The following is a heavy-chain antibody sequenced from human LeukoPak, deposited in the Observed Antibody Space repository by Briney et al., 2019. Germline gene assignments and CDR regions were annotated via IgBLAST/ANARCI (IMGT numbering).Heavy chain of an antibody. J-gene: IGHJ4*02. CDR2: IRSKAYGETT. D-gene: IGHD3-9*01. CDR3: TRTSGYFDWLFRFDY. Sequence: GGSLRLSCAASGFSFTTYAMSWVRQAPARGPEWVGFIRSKAYGETTEYAASVQGRFTISRDDSKSIAYLQMNSLKTEDTAVYYCTRTSGYFDWLFRFDYWGQGTLVTVSS. V-gene: IGHV3-49*04. CDR1: GFSFTTYA.